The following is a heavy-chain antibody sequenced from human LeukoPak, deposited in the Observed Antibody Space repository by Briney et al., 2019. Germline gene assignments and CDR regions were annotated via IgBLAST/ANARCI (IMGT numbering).Heavy chain of an antibody. CDR1: GFTFSSYN. CDR3: ASSSGNWKLDY. V-gene: IGHV3-21*01. CDR2: IRSSSDYL. D-gene: IGHD3-3*01. J-gene: IGHJ4*02. Sequence: GGSLRLSCAASGFTFSSYNMNWVRQAPGKGLEWVSSIRSSSDYLYYADSVKGRFTISRDNAKNSMYLQMNGLRAEDTAVYYCASSSGNWKLDYWGQGTLVIVSS.